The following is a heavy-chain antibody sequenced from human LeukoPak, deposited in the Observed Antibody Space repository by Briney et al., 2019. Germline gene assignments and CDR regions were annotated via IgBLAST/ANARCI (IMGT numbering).Heavy chain of an antibody. J-gene: IGHJ4*02. D-gene: IGHD5-18*01. CDR2: ISSSSSNI. CDR3: ARDAGYGYDRFDY. CDR1: GFTFSSYS. Sequence: GGSLRLSCAASGFTFSSYSMNWVRQAPGKGLEWVSSISSSSSNIYYADSVKGRFTISRDNAKNSLYLQMNSLRAEDTAVYYCARDAGYGYDRFDYWGQGTQVTVSS. V-gene: IGHV3-21*01.